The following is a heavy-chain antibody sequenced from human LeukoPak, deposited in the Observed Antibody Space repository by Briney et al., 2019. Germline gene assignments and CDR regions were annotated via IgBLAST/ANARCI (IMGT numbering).Heavy chain of an antibody. CDR3: AKGVGWFDP. V-gene: IGHV3-30*18. CDR2: ISYDGSNK. Sequence: PGGSLRLSCAASGFTFSSYGMHWVRQAPGKGLEWVAVISYDGSNKYYADSVKGRFTISRDNSKNTLYLQMNSLRAEDTAVYYCAKGVGWFDPLGPGNPGHRLL. CDR1: GFTFSSYG. J-gene: IGHJ5*02.